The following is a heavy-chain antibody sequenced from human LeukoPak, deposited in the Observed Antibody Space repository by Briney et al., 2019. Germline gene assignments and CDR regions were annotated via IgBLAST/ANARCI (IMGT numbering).Heavy chain of an antibody. CDR2: IINSGGST. J-gene: IGHJ4*02. V-gene: IGHV3-23*01. CDR3: AKLYCSGGTCYWLPDY. CDR1: GFTFSSYD. D-gene: IGHD2-15*01. Sequence: PGGSLRLSCAASGFTFSSYDMTWVRQGPGKGLEWVSAIINSGGSTSYADSVKGRFTISRDNSKNTLYLQMNSLRAEDTAVYYCAKLYCSGGTCYWLPDYWGQGTLVTVSS.